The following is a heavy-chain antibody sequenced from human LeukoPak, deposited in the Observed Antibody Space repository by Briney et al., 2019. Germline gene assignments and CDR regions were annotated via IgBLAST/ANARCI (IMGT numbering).Heavy chain of an antibody. Sequence: GGSLRLSCAASGFSFSDYYMSWMRQVPGKGLEWMGIIYAGDSNTKYSPSFQGQVTISVDKSISTAYLQWSNLKASDTATYYCATTPGGSTGWSNWGQGTLVTVSS. CDR2: IYAGDSNT. CDR1: GFSFSDYY. V-gene: IGHV5-51*01. CDR3: ATTPGGSTGWSN. D-gene: IGHD6-19*01. J-gene: IGHJ4*02.